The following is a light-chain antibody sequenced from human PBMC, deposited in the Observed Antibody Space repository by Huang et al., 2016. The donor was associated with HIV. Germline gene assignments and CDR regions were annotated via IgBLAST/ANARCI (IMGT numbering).Light chain of an antibody. CDR1: QGIGGF. Sequence: IQLTQSPSSLSTFVGHRVTITCRASQGIGGFLAWYQQKPGKAPKRLIYAASTLQRGVPSRFSGSGSGTDFTLTISSLQPEDFATYYCQQLSTYPITFGQGTRLEIK. V-gene: IGKV1-9*01. CDR3: QQLSTYPIT. CDR2: AAS. J-gene: IGKJ5*01.